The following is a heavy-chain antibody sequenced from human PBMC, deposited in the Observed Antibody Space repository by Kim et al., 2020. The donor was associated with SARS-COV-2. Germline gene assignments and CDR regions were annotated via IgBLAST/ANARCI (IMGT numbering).Heavy chain of an antibody. V-gene: IGHV3-30*01. Sequence: DSVKGPFTISRDNSKNTLYLQMNSLRAEDTAVYYCARGVVVVAATSFDYWGQGTLVTVSS. J-gene: IGHJ4*02. D-gene: IGHD2-15*01. CDR3: ARGVVVVAATSFDY.